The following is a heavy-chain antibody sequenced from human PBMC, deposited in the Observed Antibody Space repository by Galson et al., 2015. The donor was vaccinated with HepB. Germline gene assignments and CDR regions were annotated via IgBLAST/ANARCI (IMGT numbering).Heavy chain of an antibody. CDR2: ISGSGGST. D-gene: IGHD3-22*01. CDR1: GFTFSSYA. J-gene: IGHJ4*02. CDR3: AKDDYYDSSGSDY. V-gene: IGHV3-23*01. Sequence: SLRLSCAASGFTFSSYAMSWVRQAPGKGLEWVSAISGSGGSTYYADSVKGRFTISRDNSKNTLYLQMNSLRAEDTAVYYCAKDDYYDSSGSDYWGQGTLVTVSS.